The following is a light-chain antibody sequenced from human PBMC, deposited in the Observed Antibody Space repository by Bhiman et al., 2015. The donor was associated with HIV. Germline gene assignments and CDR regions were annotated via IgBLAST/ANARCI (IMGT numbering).Light chain of an antibody. CDR3: V. V-gene: IGLV2-14*03. J-gene: IGLJ1*01. Sequence: QSALTQPASVSGSPGQSITISCTGTSSDVGGYNYVSWYQQHPGKAPKLMIYDVSKRPSGVSNRFSGSKSGNTASLTISGLQAEDEADSLYVFGTGAKVTVL. CDR2: DVS. CDR1: SSDVGGYNY.